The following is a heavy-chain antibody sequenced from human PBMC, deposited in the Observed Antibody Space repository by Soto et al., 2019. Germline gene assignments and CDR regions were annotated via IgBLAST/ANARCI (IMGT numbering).Heavy chain of an antibody. Sequence: PGGSLRLSCAASGFTFSSYAMSWVRQAPGKGLEWVSAISGSGGSTYYADSVKGRFTISRDNSKNTLYLQMNSLRAEDTAVYYCTSRPIVVVPVAFDYWGQGTLVTVSS. CDR3: TSRPIVVVPVAFDY. CDR1: GFTFSSYA. CDR2: ISGSGGST. D-gene: IGHD2-2*01. J-gene: IGHJ4*02. V-gene: IGHV3-23*01.